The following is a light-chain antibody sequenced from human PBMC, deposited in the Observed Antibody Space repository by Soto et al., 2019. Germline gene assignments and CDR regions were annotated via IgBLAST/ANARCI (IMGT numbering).Light chain of an antibody. J-gene: IGLJ1*01. V-gene: IGLV2-14*01. Sequence: QSALTQPASVSGSPGQSITISCTGTGSHVAGSSHVSWYQPHPGKAPQLLIYEVSNRPSGISNRFSGSKSASTASLTISGLQAEDEADYYCSSYTTSSPLAVFGTGTKLTVL. CDR2: EVS. CDR1: GSHVAGSSH. CDR3: SSYTTSSPLAV.